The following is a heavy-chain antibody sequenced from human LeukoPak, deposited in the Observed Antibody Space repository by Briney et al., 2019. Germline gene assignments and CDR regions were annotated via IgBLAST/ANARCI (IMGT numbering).Heavy chain of an antibody. CDR1: GGSISSGGYS. J-gene: IGHJ6*03. Sequence: SETLSLTCAVSGGSISSGGYSWSWIRQPPGKGLEWIGYIYYSGSTYYNPSLKSRVTISVDTSKNQFSLKLSSVTAADTAVYYCARVTIVVPHMDVWGKGTTVTVSS. CDR2: IYYSGST. CDR3: ARVTIVVPHMDV. V-gene: IGHV4-30-4*07. D-gene: IGHD2-2*01.